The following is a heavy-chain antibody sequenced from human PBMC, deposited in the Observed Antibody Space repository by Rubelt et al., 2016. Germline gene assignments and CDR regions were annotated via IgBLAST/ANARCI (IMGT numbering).Heavy chain of an antibody. CDR3: GRANCSGYEGVDY. CDR2: IKSKSAGGTI. CDR1: GFTFSNAW. D-gene: IGHD5-12*01. Sequence: EVQLVESGGDLVKPGGSLRLSCAGSGFTFSNAWMSWVRQAPGKGLEWVGRIKSKSAGGTIDHAAPVQGRFTISRDDSKNSVYLQMKSLKTDDKAVYYWGRANCSGYEGVDYWGQGTLVTVSS. V-gene: IGHV3-15*01. J-gene: IGHJ4*02.